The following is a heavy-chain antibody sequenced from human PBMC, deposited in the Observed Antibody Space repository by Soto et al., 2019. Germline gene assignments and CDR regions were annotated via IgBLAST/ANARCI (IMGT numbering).Heavy chain of an antibody. CDR3: EREGPYSSSSRYYYYYYMDV. D-gene: IGHD6-6*01. CDR1: GFTFSSYW. CDR2: INSDGSST. J-gene: IGHJ6*03. Sequence: GGSLRLSCAASGFTFSSYWMHWVRQAPGKGLVWVSRINSDGSSTSYADSVKGRFTISRDNAKNTLYLQMNSLRAEDTAVYYCEREGPYSSSSRYYYYYYMDVWGKGTTVTVSS. V-gene: IGHV3-74*01.